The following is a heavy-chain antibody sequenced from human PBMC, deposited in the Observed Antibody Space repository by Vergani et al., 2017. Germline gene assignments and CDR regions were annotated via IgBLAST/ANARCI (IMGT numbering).Heavy chain of an antibody. V-gene: IGHV1-46*03. D-gene: IGHD6-13*01. CDR3: AREQIAAACTDYYYGMDV. Sequence: QVQLVQSGAEVKKPGASVKVSCKASGYTFTSYYMHWVRQAPGQGLEWMGIINPSGGSTRYAQKFQGRVTMTRDTSTSTVYMELSSLRSEDTAVYYCAREQIAAACTDYYYGMDVWGQGTTVTVSS. J-gene: IGHJ6*02. CDR2: INPSGGST. CDR1: GYTFTSYY.